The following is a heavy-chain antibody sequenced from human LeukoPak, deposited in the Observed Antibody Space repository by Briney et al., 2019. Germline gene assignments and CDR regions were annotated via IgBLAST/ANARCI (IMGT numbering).Heavy chain of an antibody. CDR3: ARDHPYYYDSSGYYGY. CDR1: GFTFSDYY. V-gene: IGHV3-11*04. D-gene: IGHD3-22*01. Sequence: GGSLRLSCAASGFTFSDYYMSWIRQAPGKGLEWVSYISSSSSTIYYADSVKGRFTISRDNAKNSLYLQMNSLRAEDTAVYYCARDHPYYYDSSGYYGYWGQGTLVTVSS. CDR2: ISSSSSTI. J-gene: IGHJ4*02.